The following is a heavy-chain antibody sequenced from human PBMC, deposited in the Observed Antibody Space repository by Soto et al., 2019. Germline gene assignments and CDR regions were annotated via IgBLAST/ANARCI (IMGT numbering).Heavy chain of an antibody. Sequence: QVQLVQSGAEVKKPGASVKVSCKASGYSFRSFGITWVRQAPGQGLEWMGWISVYNGNTNYAQSLQGRVSLTTDTSTSTAYMELRSLRSDDTAIYFCARESTVPTARVGYFYYGVDVWGQGTTVTVSS. CDR1: GYSFRSFG. CDR2: ISVYNGNT. CDR3: ARESTVPTARVGYFYYGVDV. V-gene: IGHV1-18*01. D-gene: IGHD2-2*01. J-gene: IGHJ6*02.